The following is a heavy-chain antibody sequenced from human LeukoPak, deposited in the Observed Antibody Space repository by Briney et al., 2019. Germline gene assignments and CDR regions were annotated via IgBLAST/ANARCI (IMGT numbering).Heavy chain of an antibody. D-gene: IGHD2-21*01. J-gene: IGHJ4*02. CDR3: AREVVLSGTSVFDR. CDR2: INSDGSST. Sequence: TGGSLRLSCAASGFTFSVYWIHWVRQAPGKGLVWVSRINSDGSSTIYADSVRGRFTISRDNAENTVFLQMNSLRAEDTAVYYCAREVVLSGTSVFDRWGQGTLVTVSS. CDR1: GFTFSVYW. V-gene: IGHV3-74*01.